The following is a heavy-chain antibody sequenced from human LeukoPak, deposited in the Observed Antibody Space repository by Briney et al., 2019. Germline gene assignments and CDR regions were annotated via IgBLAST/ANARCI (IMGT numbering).Heavy chain of an antibody. Sequence: KSSETLSLTCAVYGGSFSGYYWSWIRQPPGKGLEWIGEINHSGSTNYNPSLKSRVTISVDTSKNQFSLKLSSVTAADTAVYYCARGRLYYYGSGSYGPFDYWGQGTLVTVSS. D-gene: IGHD3-10*01. CDR2: INHSGST. J-gene: IGHJ4*02. CDR1: GGSFSGYY. V-gene: IGHV4-34*01. CDR3: ARGRLYYYGSGSYGPFDY.